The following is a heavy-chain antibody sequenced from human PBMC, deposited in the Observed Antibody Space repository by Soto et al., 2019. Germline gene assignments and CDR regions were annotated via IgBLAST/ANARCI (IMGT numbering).Heavy chain of an antibody. Sequence: QVQLVQSGAEVKKPGASVKVSCKASGYTFTSYGISWVRQAPGQGVEWVGWISGYNGDTNYTQNRQGRVTMSTDTSTSTASLELSSLRSDDTAVYYCAKTLPPPPHFGTGPYDMDVWGEGTTVTVSS. CDR1: GYTFTSYG. CDR2: ISGYNGDT. D-gene: IGHD3-3*02. V-gene: IGHV1-18*01. J-gene: IGHJ6*03. CDR3: AKTLPPPPHFGTGPYDMDV.